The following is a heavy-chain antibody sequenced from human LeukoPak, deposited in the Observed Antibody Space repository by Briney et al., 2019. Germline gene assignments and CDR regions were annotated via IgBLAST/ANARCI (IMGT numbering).Heavy chain of an antibody. CDR1: GFPFISYV. D-gene: IGHD2-21*02. CDR2: IWYDGSNK. V-gene: IGHV3-33*01. J-gene: IGHJ4*02. CDR3: ARDPDMTE. Sequence: HGRSLRLSCGASGFPFISYVMHWVRQAPGKGLEWVVVIWYDGSNKYYADSVKGRFTISRDNSKNTLFPQTNSQRAEDTAVYYCARDPDMTEWGQGTLVTVSS.